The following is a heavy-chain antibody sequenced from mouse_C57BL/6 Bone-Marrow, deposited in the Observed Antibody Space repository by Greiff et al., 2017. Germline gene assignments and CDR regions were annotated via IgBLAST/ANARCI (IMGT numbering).Heavy chain of an antibody. CDR2: ISYSGST. J-gene: IGHJ1*03. Sequence: EVQRVESGPGMVKPSQSLSLTCTVTGYSITSGYDWHWIRPFPGNKLEWMGYISYSGSTNYNPSLKSRISITHDTSKNHFFLKLNSVTTEDTATYYCARGKDYEGYFDVWGTGTTVTVSS. D-gene: IGHD2-4*01. V-gene: IGHV3-1*01. CDR3: ARGKDYEGYFDV. CDR1: GYSITSGYD.